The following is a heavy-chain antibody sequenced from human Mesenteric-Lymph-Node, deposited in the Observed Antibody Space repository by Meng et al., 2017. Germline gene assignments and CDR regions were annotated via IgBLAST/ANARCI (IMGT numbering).Heavy chain of an antibody. CDR2: IFWDDDK. D-gene: IGHD1-26*01. V-gene: IGHV2-5*02. Sequence: QSTVKESGPTLVKPTTTLTLTCTCSGFPTSTSGMGVGWIRQPPGQALEWLALIFWDDDKRYSPSLKTRLTITRDTSKNQVVLTMTNMDPVDTATYYCAHRLLGGVGSWGQGTLVTVSS. J-gene: IGHJ4*02. CDR1: GFPTSTSGMG. CDR3: AHRLLGGVGS.